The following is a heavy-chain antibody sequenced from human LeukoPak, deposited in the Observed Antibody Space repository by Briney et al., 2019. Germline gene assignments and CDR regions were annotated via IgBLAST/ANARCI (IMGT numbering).Heavy chain of an antibody. CDR1: GGSISSGSYY. Sequence: SETLSLTCTVSGGSISSGSYYSSWIRQPAGKGLEWIGRIYTSGRTKYNPSLKSRVTISVDTSKNQFSLKLTSVTAADTAVYYCARAAEYYGSDPMRTGTAWFDPWGQGTLVTVSS. V-gene: IGHV4-61*02. J-gene: IGHJ5*02. CDR3: ARAAEYYGSDPMRTGTAWFDP. D-gene: IGHD3-10*01. CDR2: IYTSGRT.